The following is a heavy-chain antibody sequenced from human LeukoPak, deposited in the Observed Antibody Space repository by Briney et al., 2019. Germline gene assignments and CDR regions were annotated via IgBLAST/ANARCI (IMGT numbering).Heavy chain of an antibody. CDR3: TRDKSRTYGSADAFDI. CDR1: GGSLSSYY. Sequence: SETLSLTCTVSGGSLSSYYWNWIRRPAGKGLEWIGRIYTSGSTNYNPSLKSRVTMSVDTSKNQFSLKLSSVTAADTAVYYSTRDKSRTYGSADAFDIWGQGTMVTVSS. V-gene: IGHV4-4*07. J-gene: IGHJ3*02. D-gene: IGHD3-10*01. CDR2: IYTSGST.